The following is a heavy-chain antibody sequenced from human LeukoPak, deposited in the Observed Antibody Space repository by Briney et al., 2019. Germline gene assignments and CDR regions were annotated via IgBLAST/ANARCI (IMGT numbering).Heavy chain of an antibody. V-gene: IGHV3-23*01. CDR1: GFTFSSYA. J-gene: IGHJ6*02. Sequence: GGSLRLSCAASGFTFSSYAMSWVRQAPGKGLEWVSAISGSGDSTYYGDSVKGRFTISRDNSKNTLYLQMNSLRAEDTAVYYCARDERYCSSTSCYSYYYGMDVWGQGTTVTVSS. D-gene: IGHD2-2*01. CDR2: ISGSGDST. CDR3: ARDERYCSSTSCYSYYYGMDV.